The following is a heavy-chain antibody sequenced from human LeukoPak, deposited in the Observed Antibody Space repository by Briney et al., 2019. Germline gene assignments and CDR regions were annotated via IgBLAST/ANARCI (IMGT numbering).Heavy chain of an antibody. V-gene: IGHV3-23*01. D-gene: IGHD4/OR15-4a*01. CDR3: AKANLQYYYYYMDV. J-gene: IGHJ6*03. CDR1: GFTFSSYA. CDR2: ISGSGGST. Sequence: PGGSLRLSCAASGFTFSSYAMSWVRQAPGKGLEWVSAISGSGGSTYYADSVKGRFTISRDNSKNTLYLQMNSLRAEDTAVYYCAKANLQYYYYYMDVWGKGTTVTVSS.